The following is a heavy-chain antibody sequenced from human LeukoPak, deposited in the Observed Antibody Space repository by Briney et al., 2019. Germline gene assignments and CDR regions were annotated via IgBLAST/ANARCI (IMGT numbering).Heavy chain of an antibody. CDR3: ARDSEINWFYK. Sequence: SETLSLTCTVLGSMSDYYWGWIRQPPGEGLEWIGTVYYSGNTYYNPSLKSRVTISVDTSKNQFSLRLSSVTAADTAVYYCARDSEINWFYKWGQGILVTVSS. CDR2: VYYSGNT. V-gene: IGHV4-39*07. D-gene: IGHD3-10*01. CDR1: GSMSDYY. J-gene: IGHJ4*02.